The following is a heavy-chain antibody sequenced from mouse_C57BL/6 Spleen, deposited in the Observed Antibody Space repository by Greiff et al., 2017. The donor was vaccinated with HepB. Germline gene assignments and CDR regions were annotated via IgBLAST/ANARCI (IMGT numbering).Heavy chain of an antibody. CDR1: GFTFSDYG. Sequence: EVQLVESGGGLVKPGGSLKLSCAASGFTFSDYGMHWVRQAPEKGLEWVAYISSGSSTIYYADTVKGRFTISRDNAKNTLFLQMTSLRSEDTAMYYCARRTGSYAMDYWGQGTSVTVSS. J-gene: IGHJ4*01. D-gene: IGHD4-1*01. CDR3: ARRTGSYAMDY. V-gene: IGHV5-17*01. CDR2: ISSGSSTI.